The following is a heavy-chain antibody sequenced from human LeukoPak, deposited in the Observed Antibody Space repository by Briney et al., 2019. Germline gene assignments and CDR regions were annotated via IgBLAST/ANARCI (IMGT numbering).Heavy chain of an antibody. D-gene: IGHD3-16*01. V-gene: IGHV3-23*01. J-gene: IGHJ6*03. CDR2: ISGSGGST. Sequence: GGSLRLSCAASGYTFSSYAMSWVRQAPGKGLEWVSAISGSGGSTYYADSVKGRFTISRDNSKNTLYLQMNSLRAEDTAVYYCARVGHPEYYYYMDVWGKGTTVTVSS. CDR3: ARVGHPEYYYYMDV. CDR1: GYTFSSYA.